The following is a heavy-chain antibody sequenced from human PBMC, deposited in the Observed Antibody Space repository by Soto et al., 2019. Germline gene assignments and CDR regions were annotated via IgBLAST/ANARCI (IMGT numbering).Heavy chain of an antibody. CDR3: ARWGGYSSIGTYDYYYGMDV. CDR2: IYPGDSDT. Sequence: RGESLKISCEGSGYNFVNYWIVWVRQMPGKGLEWMGIIYPGDSDTRYSPSFQGQVTISADKSISTAYLQWSSLKASDTAMYYCARWGGYSSIGTYDYYYGMDVWGQGTTVTVSS. CDR1: GYNFVNYW. J-gene: IGHJ6*02. D-gene: IGHD5-18*01. V-gene: IGHV5-51*01.